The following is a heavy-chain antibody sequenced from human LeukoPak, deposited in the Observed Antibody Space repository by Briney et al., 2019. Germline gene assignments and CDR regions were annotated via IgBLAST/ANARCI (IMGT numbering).Heavy chain of an antibody. CDR3: ARDRGATLDDAFDI. CDR1: GGSISSYY. V-gene: IGHV4-59*01. Sequence: SETLSLTCTVSGGSISSYYWSWLRQPPGKGLEWLGYIYYSGSTNYNPSLKSRVTISVDTSKNQFSLKLSSVTAADTAVYYCARDRGATLDDAFDIWGQGTMVTVSS. J-gene: IGHJ3*02. CDR2: IYYSGST. D-gene: IGHD1-26*01.